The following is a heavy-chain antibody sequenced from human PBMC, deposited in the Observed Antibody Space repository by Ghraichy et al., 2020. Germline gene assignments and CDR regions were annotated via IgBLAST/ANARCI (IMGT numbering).Heavy chain of an antibody. J-gene: IGHJ2*01. V-gene: IGHV3-23*01. CDR1: GFTFSSYA. CDR3: AKDRTPRGGRWYFDL. D-gene: IGHD3-10*01. CDR2: ISGSGGST. Sequence: GGSLRLSCAASGFTFSSYAMSWVRQAPGKGLEWVSAISGSGGSTYYADSVKGRFTISRDNSKNTLYLQMNSLRAEDTAVYYCAKDRTPRGGRWYFDLWGRGTLVTVSS.